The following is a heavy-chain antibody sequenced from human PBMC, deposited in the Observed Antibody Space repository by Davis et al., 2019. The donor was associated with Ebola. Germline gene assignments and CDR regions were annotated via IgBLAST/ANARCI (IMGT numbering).Heavy chain of an antibody. J-gene: IGHJ3*02. CDR1: GFTFNSYA. CDR2: ISSRGDNT. CDR3: AKHQVYCSTTNCYI. V-gene: IGHV3-23*01. D-gene: IGHD2-2*01. Sequence: PGGSLRLPCAASGFTFNSYAMSWVRQAPGKGLQWVSAISSRGDNTYYADSVKGRFTISRDNSKKTLYLQMNSLRVEDTAIYYCAKHQVYCSTTNCYIWGQGTMVTVSS.